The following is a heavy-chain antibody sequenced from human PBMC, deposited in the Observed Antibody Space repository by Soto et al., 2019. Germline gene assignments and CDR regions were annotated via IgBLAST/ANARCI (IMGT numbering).Heavy chain of an antibody. CDR3: ARETGYSCGTTYWYFDL. CDR2: IGGSGGST. CDR1: GFTFISYA. Sequence: GGSLRLSCAASGFTFISYAMSWVLQAPGKGLEWVSAIGGSGGSTHYAESVKGRFTISRHNSKNTLYLQMNSLRAEDTAVYYCARETGYSCGTTYWYFDLWGRGTLVTVSS. J-gene: IGHJ2*01. D-gene: IGHD6-19*01. V-gene: IGHV3-23*01.